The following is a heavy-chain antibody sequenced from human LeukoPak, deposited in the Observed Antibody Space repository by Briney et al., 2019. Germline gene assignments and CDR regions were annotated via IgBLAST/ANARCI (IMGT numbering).Heavy chain of an antibody. CDR3: ARAIWSTAYYYYYMDV. V-gene: IGHV3-11*04. J-gene: IGHJ6*03. D-gene: IGHD4-11*01. CDR1: AFTFSDNY. CDR2: ISPSGTDI. Sequence: PGGSLRLSCAVSAFTFSDNYMTWIRQAPGKGLESVSYISPSGTDISYADSVKGRFTISRDNAKNSLYLQMNSLRAEDTAVYYCARAIWSTAYYYYYMDVWGKGTTVTISS.